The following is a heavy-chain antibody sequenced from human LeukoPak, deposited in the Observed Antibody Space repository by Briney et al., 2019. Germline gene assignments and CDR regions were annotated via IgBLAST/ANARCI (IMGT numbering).Heavy chain of an antibody. Sequence: SETLSLTCTVSGGSISSYYWSWIRQPPGKGLESIGYIYYSGSTNYNPSLKSRVTISVDTSKNQFSLKLSSVTAADTAVYYCARLGSGWQGPDYWGQGTLVTVSS. CDR2: IYYSGST. CDR1: GGSISSYY. V-gene: IGHV4-59*01. D-gene: IGHD6-19*01. CDR3: ARLGSGWQGPDY. J-gene: IGHJ4*02.